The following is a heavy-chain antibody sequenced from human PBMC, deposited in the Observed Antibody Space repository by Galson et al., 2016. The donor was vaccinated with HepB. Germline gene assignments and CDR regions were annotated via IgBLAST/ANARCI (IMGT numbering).Heavy chain of an antibody. CDR1: GFTFSDYT. D-gene: IGHD6-19*01. Sequence: SLRLSCAASGFTFSDYTLNWVRQSPGKAPEWVSSINTRSDSIHYADSVKGRLTISRDNAQTSVFLQMNNLRAEDTATDYCVRPKKTVGAQHWLQDDYYFGLDVWGQGTTVTVS. CDR2: INTRSDSI. J-gene: IGHJ6*02. V-gene: IGHV3-21*06. CDR3: VRPKKTVGAQHWLQDDYYFGLDV.